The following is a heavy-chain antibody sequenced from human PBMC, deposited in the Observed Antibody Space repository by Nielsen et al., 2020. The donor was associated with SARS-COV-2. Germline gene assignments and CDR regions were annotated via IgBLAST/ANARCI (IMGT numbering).Heavy chain of an antibody. J-gene: IGHJ4*02. V-gene: IGHV3-9*01. D-gene: IGHD2-15*01. CDR3: AKDGAGTPSDY. CDR1: VFTFDDYA. Sequence: SLKISCAASVFTFDDYAMHWVRQAPGKGLEWVSGISWNSGSIGYADSVTGRFTISRDNAKNSLYLQMNSLRAEDTALYYCAKDGAGTPSDYWGQGTLVTVSS. CDR2: ISWNSGSI.